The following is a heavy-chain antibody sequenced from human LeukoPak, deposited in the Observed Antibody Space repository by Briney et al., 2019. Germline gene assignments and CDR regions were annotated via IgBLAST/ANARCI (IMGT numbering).Heavy chain of an antibody. J-gene: IGHJ3*02. D-gene: IGHD3-22*01. CDR1: GYTFTGYY. V-gene: IGHV1-2*02. CDR2: INPNSGGT. Sequence: ASVKVSCKASGYTFTGYYMHWVRQAPGQGLEWMGWINPNSGGTNYAQKFQGKVTMTRDTSISTAYMELSRLRSDDTAVYYCARYSYDRKGFDIWGQGTMVTVSS. CDR3: ARYSYDRKGFDI.